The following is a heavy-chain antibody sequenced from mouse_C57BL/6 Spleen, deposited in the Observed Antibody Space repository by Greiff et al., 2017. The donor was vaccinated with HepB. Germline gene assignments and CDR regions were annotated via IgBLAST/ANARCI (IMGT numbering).Heavy chain of an antibody. Sequence: DVKLVESGGGLVQPGGSMILSCVASGFTFSNYWMNWVRQSPEKGLEWVAQIRLKSDNYATLYAESVKGRFTISRDDSKTSVYLQMNNLRAEDTGIYYCTDPSWFAYWGQGTLATVSA. V-gene: IGHV6-3*01. CDR1: GFTFSNYW. CDR2: IRLKSDNYAT. CDR3: TDPSWFAY. J-gene: IGHJ3*01.